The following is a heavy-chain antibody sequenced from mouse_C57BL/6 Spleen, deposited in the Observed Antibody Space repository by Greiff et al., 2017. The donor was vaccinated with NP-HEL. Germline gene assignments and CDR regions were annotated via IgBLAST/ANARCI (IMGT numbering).Heavy chain of an antibody. CDR2: INPSSGYT. Sequence: VQLQESGAELAKPGASVKLSCKASGYTFTSYWMHWVRQRPGQGLEWIGYINPSSGYTKYNQKFKDKATLTADKSSSPAYMQLSSLTYEDSAVYYCASGDSKGFFAYWGQGTLVTVSA. V-gene: IGHV1-7*01. CDR1: GYTFTSYW. J-gene: IGHJ3*01. CDR3: ASGDSKGFFAY. D-gene: IGHD2-5*01.